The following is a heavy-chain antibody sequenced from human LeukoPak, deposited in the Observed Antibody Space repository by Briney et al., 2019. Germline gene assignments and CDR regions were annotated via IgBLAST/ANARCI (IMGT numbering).Heavy chain of an antibody. V-gene: IGHV3-11*06. CDR3: ARSGSLTGYYLWFDP. CDR1: GFTFSDYY. Sequence: GGSLRLSYAASGFTFSDYYMSWIRQAPGKGLEWVSYISSSSSYTNYADSVKGRFTISRDNAKNSLYLQMHSLRAEDTAVYYCARSGSLTGYYLWFDPWGQGTLVTVSS. D-gene: IGHD3-9*01. J-gene: IGHJ5*02. CDR2: ISSSSSYT.